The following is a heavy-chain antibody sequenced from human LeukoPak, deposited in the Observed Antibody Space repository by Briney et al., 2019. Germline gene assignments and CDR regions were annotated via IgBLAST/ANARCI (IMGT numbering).Heavy chain of an antibody. Sequence: ASVKVSCKTSGYSFTNYGISWVRQAPGQGLEWMGIINPSGGSTSYAQKFQGRVTMTRDMSTSTVYMELSSLRSEDTAVYYCARDSSGVRDYYYYYMDVWGKGTTVIISS. CDR1: GYSFTNYG. D-gene: IGHD1-26*01. CDR3: ARDSSGVRDYYYYYMDV. J-gene: IGHJ6*03. CDR2: INPSGGST. V-gene: IGHV1-46*01.